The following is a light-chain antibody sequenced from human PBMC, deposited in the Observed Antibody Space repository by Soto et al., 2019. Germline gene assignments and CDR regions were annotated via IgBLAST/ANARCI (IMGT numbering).Light chain of an antibody. CDR2: RNN. CDR1: SSNIGSDY. J-gene: IGLJ2*01. V-gene: IGLV1-47*01. Sequence: QSVLTQPPSASGTPGQRVTISCSGSSSNIGSDYVHWYHQLPGTAPKLLIYRNNLRPSGVPDRFSGSKSGTSASLAISGLRSDDEAEYFCATWDDSLRGVVFGGGTKLTVL. CDR3: ATWDDSLRGVV.